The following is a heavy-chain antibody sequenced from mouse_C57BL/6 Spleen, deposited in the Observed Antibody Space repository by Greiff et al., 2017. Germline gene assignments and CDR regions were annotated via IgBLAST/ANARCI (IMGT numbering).Heavy chain of an antibody. J-gene: IGHJ3*01. CDR3: ARGGDYPFAY. V-gene: IGHV1-61*01. D-gene: IGHD2-4*01. CDR2: IYPSDSET. CDR1: GYTFTSYW. Sequence: QVQLQQPGAELVRPGSSVKLSCKASGYTFTSYWMDWVKQRPGQGLEWIGNIYPSDSETHYNQKFKDKATLTVDKSSGTAYMQLSSLTSEDSAVYYCARGGDYPFAYWGQGTLVTVSA.